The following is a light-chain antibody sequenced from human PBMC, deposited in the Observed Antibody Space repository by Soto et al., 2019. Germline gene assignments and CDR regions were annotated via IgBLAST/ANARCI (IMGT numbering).Light chain of an antibody. CDR1: ERISSNF. Sequence: VLTQSPGTLSLSPGERATLSCRASERISSNFLAWYQQRPGQAPRLLIYGASTRASGIPDRFSGSGSGTEFALTISRLGPEDFAVYYCQQYGTSPFTFGPGTTVEIK. V-gene: IGKV3-20*01. CDR3: QQYGTSPFT. J-gene: IGKJ3*01. CDR2: GAS.